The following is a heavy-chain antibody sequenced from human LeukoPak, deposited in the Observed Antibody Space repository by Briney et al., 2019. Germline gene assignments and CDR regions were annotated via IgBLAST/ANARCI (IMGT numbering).Heavy chain of an antibody. CDR1: GFTFSIYS. CDR3: ARGQSYGWFDP. CDR2: ISGSSSYI. D-gene: IGHD3-16*01. Sequence: GGSLRLSCAASGFTFSIYSMNWVRQAPGKGLEWVSSISGSSSYIYYADSVKGRFTISRDSAQNSLYLQMNSLRAEDTAVYYCARGQSYGWFDPWGQGTLVTVSS. J-gene: IGHJ5*02. V-gene: IGHV3-21*01.